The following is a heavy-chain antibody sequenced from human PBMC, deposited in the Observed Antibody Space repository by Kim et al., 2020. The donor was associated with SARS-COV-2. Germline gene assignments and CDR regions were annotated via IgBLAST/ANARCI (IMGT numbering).Heavy chain of an antibody. CDR1: GCTFSRYA. CDR2: IIPFFGTS. D-gene: IGHD1-26*01. J-gene: IGHJ6*02. V-gene: IGHV1-69*13. CDR3: ARDHSGSYYYYYGMDV. Sequence: SVKVSCKASGCTFSRYAISWVRQAPGQGLEWMGGIIPFFGTSNYAQKFQGRVTITADGSTSTAYMELSSLRSEDTAVYYCARDHSGSYYYYYGMDVWGQGTTVTVSS.